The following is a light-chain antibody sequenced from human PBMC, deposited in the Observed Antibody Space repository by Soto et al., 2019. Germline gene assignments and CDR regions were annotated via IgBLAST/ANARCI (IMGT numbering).Light chain of an antibody. CDR3: SSYTSTKTLL. CDR1: SSDVGAYNY. J-gene: IGLJ2*01. CDR2: DVS. V-gene: IGLV2-14*03. Sequence: QSALTQSASVSGSPGQSIAISCTGTSSDVGAYNYVSWYQQHPGKAPKLMIHDVSNRPSGISDRFSGSKSGNTASLTISGLQAEDEADYYCSSYTSTKTLLFGGGTKLTVL.